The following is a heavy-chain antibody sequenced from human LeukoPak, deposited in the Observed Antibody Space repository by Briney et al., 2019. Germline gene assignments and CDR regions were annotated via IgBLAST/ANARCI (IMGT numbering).Heavy chain of an antibody. J-gene: IGHJ4*02. CDR3: TGGSGWYSPDY. V-gene: IGHV3-73*01. Sequence: QAGGSLRLSCAASGFTFSDSAMNWVRQASGKVLEWVGHIRGKTNSYATAYAASVRGRFTISRDDSKNTAYLQMNSLKTEDTAVYYCTGGSGWYSPDYWGQGTLVTVSS. CDR1: GFTFSDSA. CDR2: IRGKTNSYAT. D-gene: IGHD6-19*01.